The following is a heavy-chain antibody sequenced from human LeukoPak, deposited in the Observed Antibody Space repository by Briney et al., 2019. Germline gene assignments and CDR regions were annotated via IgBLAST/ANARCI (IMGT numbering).Heavy chain of an antibody. CDR3: AKVLRVGRTVTKGYLDY. D-gene: IGHD4-11*01. Sequence: GGSLRLSCAASGFTFSSYAMSWVRQAPGKGLEWVSAISGSGGSTYYADSVKGRFTISRDNSKNTLYLQMNSLRAEDTAVYYCAKVLRVGRTVTKGYLDYWGQGTLVTVSS. V-gene: IGHV3-23*01. CDR1: GFTFSSYA. J-gene: IGHJ4*02. CDR2: ISGSGGST.